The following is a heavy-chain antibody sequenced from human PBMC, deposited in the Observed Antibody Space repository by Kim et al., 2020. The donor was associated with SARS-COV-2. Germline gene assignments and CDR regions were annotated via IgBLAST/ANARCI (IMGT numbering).Heavy chain of an antibody. D-gene: IGHD3-16*02. CDR1: GGTFSSYT. V-gene: IGHV1-69*02. CDR3: ASLGELSLSTPGNDY. Sequence: SVKVSCKASGGTFSSYTISWVRQAPGQGLEWMGRIIPILGIANYAQKFQGRVTITADKSTSTAYMELSSLRSEDTAVYYCASLGELSLSTPGNDYWGQGTLVTVSS. J-gene: IGHJ4*02. CDR2: IIPILGIA.